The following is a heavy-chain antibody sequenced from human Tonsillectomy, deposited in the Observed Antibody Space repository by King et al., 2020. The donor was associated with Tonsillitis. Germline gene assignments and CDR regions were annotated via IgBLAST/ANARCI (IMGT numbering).Heavy chain of an antibody. Sequence: VQLVQSGGGLVKPGGSLRLSCAVSGFTFSSYSMNWVRQAPGKGLEWVSSISSSSIYIYYADSVKGRFTISRDNAKNSLYLQMNSLRAEDTAVYYCARDQDCGGSQNAFDIWGQGTMVTVSS. J-gene: IGHJ3*02. D-gene: IGHD4-23*01. CDR2: ISSSSIYI. CDR3: ARDQDCGGSQNAFDI. V-gene: IGHV3-21*01. CDR1: GFTFSSYS.